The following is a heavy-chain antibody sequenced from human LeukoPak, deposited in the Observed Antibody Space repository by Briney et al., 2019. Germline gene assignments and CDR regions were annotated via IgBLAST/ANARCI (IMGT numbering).Heavy chain of an antibody. D-gene: IGHD3-3*01. CDR2: INPNSGGT. CDR3: ARDYLPSSHDFWSGYLFDY. V-gene: IGHV1-2*02. Sequence: ASVKVSCKASGYTFTGYYMHWVRQAPGQGLEWMGWINPNSGGTNYAQKFQGRVTMTRDTSISTAYMELSRLRSDDTAVYYCARDYLPSSHDFWSGYLFDYWGQGTLVTVSS. J-gene: IGHJ4*02. CDR1: GYTFTGYY.